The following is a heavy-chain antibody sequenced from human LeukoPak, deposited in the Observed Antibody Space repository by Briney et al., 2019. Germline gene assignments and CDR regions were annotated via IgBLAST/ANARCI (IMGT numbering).Heavy chain of an antibody. V-gene: IGHV4-30-4*01. CDR1: GGSISSGDYY. CDR3: ARRGAMAAWWFDY. J-gene: IGHJ4*02. CDR2: IYYSGST. Sequence: KTSETLSLTCTVSGGSISSGDYYWSWIRQPPGKGLEWIGYIYYSGSTYYNPSLKSRVTISVDTSKNQFSLKLSSVTAADTAVYYCARRGAMAAWWFDYWGQGTLVTVSS. D-gene: IGHD6-19*01.